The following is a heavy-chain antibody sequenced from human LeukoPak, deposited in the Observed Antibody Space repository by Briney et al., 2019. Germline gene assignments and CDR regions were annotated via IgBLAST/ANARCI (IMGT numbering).Heavy chain of an antibody. CDR3: ARGDGAKSMDV. D-gene: IGHD4/OR15-4a*01. CDR2: INHSGST. J-gene: IGHJ6*03. Sequence: SETLSLTCAVYGGSFSGYYWSWIRQPPGKGLEWIGEINHSGSTSYNPSLKSRVTISVDTSKNQFSLKLSSVTAADTAVYYCARGDGAKSMDVWGKGTTVTVSS. V-gene: IGHV4-34*01. CDR1: GGSFSGYY.